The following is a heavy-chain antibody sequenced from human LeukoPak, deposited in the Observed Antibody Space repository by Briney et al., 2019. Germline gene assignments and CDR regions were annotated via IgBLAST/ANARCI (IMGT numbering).Heavy chain of an antibody. CDR3: AKAPGYYDILTGYSPGAIDI. V-gene: IGHV3-23*01. D-gene: IGHD3-9*01. J-gene: IGHJ3*02. CDR2: ISGSGSST. Sequence: GGSLRLSCAASGFTFSTYGMSWVRQAPGKGLEWVSAISGSGSSTYYADSVKGRFTISRDNSKNTLHLQMNSLRAEDTAVYYCAKAPGYYDILTGYSPGAIDIWGQGTMVTVSS. CDR1: GFTFSTYG.